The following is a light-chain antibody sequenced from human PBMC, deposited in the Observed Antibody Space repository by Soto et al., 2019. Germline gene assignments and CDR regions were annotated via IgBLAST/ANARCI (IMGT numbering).Light chain of an antibody. CDR2: EVS. V-gene: IGLV2-14*01. CDR1: SSDVGAYNY. J-gene: IGLJ1*01. CDR3: SSYTTSPDYV. Sequence: QSVLTQPASVSWSPGHSIAIACTGTSSDVGAYNYVSWYQQQSGKAPKLMIHEVSNRPSGVSNRFSGSKSGNTASLTISGLQAEEQADYYCSSYTTSPDYVFGIGTKVTVL.